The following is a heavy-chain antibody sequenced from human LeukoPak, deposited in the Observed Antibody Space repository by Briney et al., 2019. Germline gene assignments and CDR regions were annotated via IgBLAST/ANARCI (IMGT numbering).Heavy chain of an antibody. D-gene: IGHD4-17*01. CDR1: GGSVNLYY. J-gene: IGHJ3*02. Sequence: PSETLSLTCSVSGGSVNLYYWTWIRQSPGKGLEWIGYISYSGNVYYNPSLKSRVIITLDTSKKQVSLRLSSVTAADTAVYFCARDFARNSGDYGNDGFDIWGQGTMVTVS. CDR3: ARDFARNSGDYGNDGFDI. CDR2: ISYSGNV. V-gene: IGHV4-59*02.